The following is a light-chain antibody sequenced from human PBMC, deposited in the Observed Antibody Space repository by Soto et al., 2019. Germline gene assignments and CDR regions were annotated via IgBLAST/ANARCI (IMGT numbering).Light chain of an antibody. V-gene: IGLV1-40*01. CDR1: SSNIGARYD. CDR2: GNS. CDR3: QSYDSSLSGVV. Sequence: QSALTQPPSVSGAPGQRVTISCTGSSSNIGARYDVHWYQHLPGTAPKLLIYGNSNRPSGVPDRFSGSKSDTSASLAITGLQAEDEADYYCQSYDSSLSGVVFGGGTKLTVL. J-gene: IGLJ2*01.